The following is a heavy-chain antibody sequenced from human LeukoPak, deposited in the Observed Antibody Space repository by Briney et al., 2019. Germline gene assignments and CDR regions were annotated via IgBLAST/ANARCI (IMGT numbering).Heavy chain of an antibody. CDR3: AKDLRTQLPEAFDY. CDR2: ISASGNSP. Sequence: GGSLRLSCAASGFTFTTYAMTWVRQAPGKGLEWVSSISASGNSPYYADSVKGRFTISRDNSKNTVYLQMTNLRAEDTALYYCAKDLRTQLPEAFDYWGQGTLVSLSS. D-gene: IGHD2-2*01. V-gene: IGHV3-23*01. CDR1: GFTFTTYA. J-gene: IGHJ4*02.